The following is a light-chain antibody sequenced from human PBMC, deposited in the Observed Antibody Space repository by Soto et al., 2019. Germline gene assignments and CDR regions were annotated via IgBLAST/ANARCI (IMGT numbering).Light chain of an antibody. Sequence: EIVMTQSPASLSVSPGERATLSCRASQSVRSNLAWYQQKPGQAPRLLIYGASTRAAGIPARFSGSGSGTEFTLTISSLQPEDFAVYYCQQYNNWPRTFGQGTKVDIK. CDR3: QQYNNWPRT. J-gene: IGKJ1*01. V-gene: IGKV3-15*01. CDR2: GAS. CDR1: QSVRSN.